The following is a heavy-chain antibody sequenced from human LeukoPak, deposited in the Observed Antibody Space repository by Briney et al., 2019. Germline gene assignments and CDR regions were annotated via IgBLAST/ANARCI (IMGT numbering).Heavy chain of an antibody. D-gene: IGHD1-26*01. CDR3: ARPLHSGSYFGRDLYYYYGMDV. Sequence: SVKVSCKASGGTFSSYAISWVRQATGQGLEWMGGIIPIFGTANYAQKFQGRVTITADESTSTAYMELSSLRSEDTAVYYCARPLHSGSYFGRDLYYYYGMDVWGQGTTVTVSS. CDR2: IIPIFGTA. V-gene: IGHV1-69*01. J-gene: IGHJ6*02. CDR1: GGTFSSYA.